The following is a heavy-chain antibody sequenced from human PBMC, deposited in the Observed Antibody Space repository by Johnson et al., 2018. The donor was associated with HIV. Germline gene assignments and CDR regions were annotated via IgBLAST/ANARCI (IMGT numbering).Heavy chain of an antibody. Sequence: QVQLVESGGRLVKPGGSLRLSCAASGFTFSDYYMSWIRQAPGKGLEWVSYISSSGSTIYYADCVKGRFTISRDNSKNSLSLQMNSLRAEDTAVYYCAREARIVVVEPSDAFDIWGQGTMVTVSS. D-gene: IGHD3-22*01. CDR1: GFTFSDYY. CDR2: ISSSGSTI. J-gene: IGHJ3*02. CDR3: AREARIVVVEPSDAFDI. V-gene: IGHV3-11*04.